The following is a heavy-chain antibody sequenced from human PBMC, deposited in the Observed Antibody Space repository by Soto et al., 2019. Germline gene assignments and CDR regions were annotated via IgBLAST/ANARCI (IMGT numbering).Heavy chain of an antibody. J-gene: IGHJ4*02. CDR2: ISISGTTI. Sequence: QVQLVESGGGLVKPGGSLRLSCAASGFTLSDYYMTWIRQAPGKGLGWVSDISISGTTIHYADSVRGRFTSSRDNAKNSLWLQMNTLRAEDTAVYYCARFRGDGYYNVWGQGTLVTVAS. D-gene: IGHD3-9*01. CDR1: GFTLSDYY. V-gene: IGHV3-11*01. CDR3: ARFRGDGYYNV.